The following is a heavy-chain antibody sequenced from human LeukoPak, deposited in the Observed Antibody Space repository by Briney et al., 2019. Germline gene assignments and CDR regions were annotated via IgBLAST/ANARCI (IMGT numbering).Heavy chain of an antibody. V-gene: IGHV3-30*02. CDR3: ATSHVATSLGAFDI. CDR1: GFTFSSYG. CDR2: ILYDGSKK. Sequence: PGGSLRLSCAASGFTFSSYGMHWVRQAPGKGLEWVAFILYDGSKKYYADSVKGQFTISRDNSKNTLYLQMNSLRAEDTAVYYCATSHVATSLGAFDIWGQGTMVTVSS. J-gene: IGHJ3*02. D-gene: IGHD5-12*01.